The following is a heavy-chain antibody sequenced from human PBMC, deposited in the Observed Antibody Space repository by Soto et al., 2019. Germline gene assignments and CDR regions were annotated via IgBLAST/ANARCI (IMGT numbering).Heavy chain of an antibody. CDR2: IHYSGRT. CDR1: NGSISGFY. V-gene: IGHV4-59*12. J-gene: IGHJ4*02. D-gene: IGHD1-26*01. Sequence: LSLTCSVSNGSISGFYWTWIRQPPGKILEWIGYIHYSGRTDYNPSLTSRATMSVDTSKNQFSLNLKSITAADTTVYYCVRVGVGIGNHFDSWGRGTLVTVSS. CDR3: VRVGVGIGNHFDS.